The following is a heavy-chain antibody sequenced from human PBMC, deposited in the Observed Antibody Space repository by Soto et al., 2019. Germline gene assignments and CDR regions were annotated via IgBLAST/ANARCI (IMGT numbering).Heavy chain of an antibody. CDR1: GFTFASYS. Sequence: EVQLVESGGGLVQPGGSLRLSCAASGFTFASYSMNWFRQAPGKGLDWVASIDSSRSVIYYADSVKGRFTISRDNAKNSLYLQMNSLRDEDTVVYYCARESVSCSGGRCHGLGFDPWGQGTLVTVSS. CDR3: ARESVSCSGGRCHGLGFDP. D-gene: IGHD2-15*01. J-gene: IGHJ5*02. CDR2: IDSSRSVI. V-gene: IGHV3-48*02.